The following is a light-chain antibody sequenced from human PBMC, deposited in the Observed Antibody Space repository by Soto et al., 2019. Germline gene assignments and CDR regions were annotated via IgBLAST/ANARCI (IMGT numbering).Light chain of an antibody. CDR2: DAS. Sequence: EVVLTQSPATLSLSPGEGATLSCRASQSVSSYLAWYQQKPGQAPRLLIYDASNRATGIPARFSGSGSGTDFTLTISSLEPEDFAVYYCQQRYNWPPTFGQGTKVEIK. CDR3: QQRYNWPPT. CDR1: QSVSSY. J-gene: IGKJ1*01. V-gene: IGKV3-11*01.